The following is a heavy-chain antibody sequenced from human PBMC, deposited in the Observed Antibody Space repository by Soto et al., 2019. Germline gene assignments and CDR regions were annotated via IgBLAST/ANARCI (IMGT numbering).Heavy chain of an antibody. CDR1: GYTFTSYD. D-gene: IGHD2-15*01. V-gene: IGHV1-8*01. J-gene: IGHJ6*02. CDR2: MNPNSGNT. Sequence: ASVKGSCKASGYTFTSYDINWVRQATGQGLAWMGWMNPNSGNTGYAQKFQGRVTMTRNTSISTAYMELSSLRSDDTAVYYCASGGGGVVVAAQNQAYYYYYGMDVWGQGTTVTVSS. CDR3: ASGGGGVVVAAQNQAYYYYYGMDV.